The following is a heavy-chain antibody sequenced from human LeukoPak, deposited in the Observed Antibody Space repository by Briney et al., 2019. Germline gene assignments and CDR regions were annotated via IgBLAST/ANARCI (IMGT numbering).Heavy chain of an antibody. CDR3: ARLLQGVAGTWGY. J-gene: IGHJ4*02. D-gene: IGHD6-19*01. CDR2: INPGDSDT. Sequence: GESLKISCKASGYSFTTYWIAWVRQMPGKGLEWMGMINPGDSDTRYSPSLQGQITISVDKSISIAYLQWSSLKASDTAMYYCARLLQGVAGTWGYWGQGTLVTV. CDR1: GYSFTTYW. V-gene: IGHV5-51*01.